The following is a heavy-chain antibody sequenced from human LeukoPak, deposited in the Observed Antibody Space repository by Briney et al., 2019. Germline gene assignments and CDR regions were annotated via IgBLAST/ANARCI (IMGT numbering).Heavy chain of an antibody. CDR3: ARVSRRPPGQPEAVAGDY. J-gene: IGHJ4*02. CDR2: INSDGSST. D-gene: IGHD6-19*01. V-gene: IGHV3-74*01. Sequence: GGSLRLSCAASGFTFSSYWMHWVRQAPGKGLVWVSRINSDGSSTSYADSVKGRFTISRDNAKNTLYLQMNSLRAEDTAVYYCARVSRRPPGQPEAVAGDYWGQGTLVTVSS. CDR1: GFTFSSYW.